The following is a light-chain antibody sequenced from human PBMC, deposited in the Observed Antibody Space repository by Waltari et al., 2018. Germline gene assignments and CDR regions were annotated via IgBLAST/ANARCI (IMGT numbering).Light chain of an antibody. Sequence: DIVMTQSPDSLTVSLGERATINCKSSQSVFFRSDKKNYLAWFQQKPGQPPKVLISWASSRESGVPERFSASGSGTDFTLTITNLQPEDVATYFCHQHFTTPLTFGQGTKV. CDR1: QSVFFRSDKKNY. J-gene: IGKJ1*01. CDR2: WAS. V-gene: IGKV4-1*01. CDR3: HQHFTTPLT.